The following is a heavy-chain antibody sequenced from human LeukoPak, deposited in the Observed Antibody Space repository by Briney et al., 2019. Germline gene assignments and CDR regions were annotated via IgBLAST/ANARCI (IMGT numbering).Heavy chain of an antibody. J-gene: IGHJ4*02. V-gene: IGHV3-30-3*01. Sequence: GGSLRLSCAASGFTFSSYAMHWVRQAPGKGLEWVAVISYDGSNKYYADSVKGRFTISRDNSKNTLYLQMNSLRAEDTAVYYCARDRIGGQGTLVTVSS. CDR1: GFTFSSYA. CDR3: ARDRI. CDR2: ISYDGSNK.